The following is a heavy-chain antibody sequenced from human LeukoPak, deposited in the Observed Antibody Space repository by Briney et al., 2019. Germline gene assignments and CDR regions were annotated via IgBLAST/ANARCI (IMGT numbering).Heavy chain of an antibody. CDR2: IRSKANSYAT. Sequence: GGSLRLSCAASGFTFSGSAMHWVRQASGKGLEWVGRIRSKANSYATAYAASVKGRFTISRDDSKNTAYLQMNSLKTEDTAVYYCARVGITHPAFDYWGQGTLVTVSS. D-gene: IGHD1-14*01. V-gene: IGHV3-73*01. J-gene: IGHJ4*02. CDR1: GFTFSGSA. CDR3: ARVGITHPAFDY.